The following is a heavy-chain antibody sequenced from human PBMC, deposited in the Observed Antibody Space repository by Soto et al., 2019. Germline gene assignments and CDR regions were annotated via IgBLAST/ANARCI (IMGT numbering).Heavy chain of an antibody. D-gene: IGHD3-22*01. CDR1: GYTFTSYG. CDR2: ISAYNGNT. CDR3: ARAPYYYDSSGYFDAFDI. Sequence: ASVKVSCKASGYTFTSYGIRWVRQAPGQGLEWMGWISAYNGNTNYAQKLQGRVTMTTDTSTSTAYMELRSLRSDDTAVYYCARAPYYYDSSGYFDAFDIWGQGTMVTVSS. V-gene: IGHV1-18*01. J-gene: IGHJ3*02.